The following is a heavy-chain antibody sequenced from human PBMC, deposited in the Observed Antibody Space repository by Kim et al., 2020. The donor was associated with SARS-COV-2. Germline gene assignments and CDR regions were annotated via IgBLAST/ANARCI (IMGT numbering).Heavy chain of an antibody. CDR2: GST. D-gene: IGHD5-18*01. CDR3: ARVGAAMGY. V-gene: IGHV4-34*01. J-gene: IGHJ4*02. Sequence: GSTNYHPSLKSRVTISVDTSKNQFSLKLSSVTAADTAVYYCARVGAAMGYWGQGTLVTVSS.